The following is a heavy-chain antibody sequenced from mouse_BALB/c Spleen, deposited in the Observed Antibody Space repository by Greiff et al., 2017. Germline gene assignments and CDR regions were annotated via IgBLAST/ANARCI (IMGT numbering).Heavy chain of an antibody. CDR3: ARSVMMFYAMDY. J-gene: IGHJ4*01. V-gene: IGHV1S81*02. CDR2: INPSNGRT. CDR1: GYTFTSYW. D-gene: IGHD2-3*01. Sequence: QVQLQQPGAELVKPGASVKLSCKASGYTFTSYWMHWVKQRPGQGLEWIGEINPSNGRTNYNEKFKSKATLTVDKSSSTAYMQLSSLTSEDSAVYYCARSVMMFYAMDYWGQGTSVTVSS.